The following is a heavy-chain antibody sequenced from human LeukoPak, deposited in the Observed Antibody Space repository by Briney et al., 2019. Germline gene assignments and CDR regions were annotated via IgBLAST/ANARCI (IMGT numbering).Heavy chain of an antibody. CDR2: IYYSGST. D-gene: IGHD3-10*02. Sequence: SETLSLTCTVSGGSISSYYWSWIRQPPGKGLEWIGYIYYSGSTNYNPSLKSRVTISVDTSKNQFSLKLSSVTAADTAVYYCARMLGVHYGMDVWGQGTTVTVSS. J-gene: IGHJ6*02. CDR1: GGSISSYY. CDR3: ARMLGVHYGMDV. V-gene: IGHV4-59*08.